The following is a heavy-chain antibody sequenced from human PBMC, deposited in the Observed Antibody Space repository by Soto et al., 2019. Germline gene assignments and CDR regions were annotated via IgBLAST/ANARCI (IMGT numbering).Heavy chain of an antibody. V-gene: IGHV3-11*04. D-gene: IGHD6-13*01. Sequence: PGGSLRLSCAASGFTFSDYYMTWIRQAPGKGLEWVSYISSSGTTIYYADSVKGRFTISRDNAKNSLYLQMNSLRAEDTAVYYCARDQQQLLRNYYGMDVWGQGTTVTVSS. CDR3: ARDQQQLLRNYYGMDV. J-gene: IGHJ6*02. CDR2: ISSSGTTI. CDR1: GFTFSDYY.